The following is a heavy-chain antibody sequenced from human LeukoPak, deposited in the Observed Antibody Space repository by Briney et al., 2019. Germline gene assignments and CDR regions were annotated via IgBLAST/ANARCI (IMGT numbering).Heavy chain of an antibody. CDR1: GFTFISYA. CDR3: ARDSSNDYGYMDV. J-gene: IGHJ6*03. Sequence: GGSLRLSCAASGFTFISYAIHWVRQAPGKGLEWVAVISFHGTDSFYADSVKGRFTISRDNSKNTLYLQMNSLRAEDTAVYYCARDSSNDYGYMDVWGKGTTVTVSS. CDR2: ISFHGTDS. V-gene: IGHV3-30*04.